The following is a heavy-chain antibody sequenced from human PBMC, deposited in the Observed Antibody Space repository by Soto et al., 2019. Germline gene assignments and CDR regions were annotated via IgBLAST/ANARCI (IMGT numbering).Heavy chain of an antibody. J-gene: IGHJ4*02. V-gene: IGHV3-48*02. CDR1: GSTFSSYS. Sequence: GGSLRLSCAASGSTFSSYSMNWVRQAPGKGLEWVSYISSSSSTIYYADSVKGRFTISRDNAKNSLYLQMNSLRDEDTAVYYCARKYSSGWYHFDYWGQGTLVTVSS. D-gene: IGHD6-19*01. CDR2: ISSSSSTI. CDR3: ARKYSSGWYHFDY.